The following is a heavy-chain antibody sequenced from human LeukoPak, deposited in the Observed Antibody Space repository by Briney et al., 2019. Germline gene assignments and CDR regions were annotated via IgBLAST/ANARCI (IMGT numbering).Heavy chain of an antibody. J-gene: IGHJ4*02. CDR3: ARQRVKEYSNPFDS. CDR1: GYTFSTHW. Sequence: GESLQISCKGSGYTFSTHWIGWVRQTPGKGLEWMGILNPGDSETRYSPSFQGQVTISADKSINTAYLQWSSLSASDTAMYYCARQRVKEYSNPFDSWGQGTLVTVPS. V-gene: IGHV5-51*01. D-gene: IGHD4-11*01. CDR2: LNPGDSET.